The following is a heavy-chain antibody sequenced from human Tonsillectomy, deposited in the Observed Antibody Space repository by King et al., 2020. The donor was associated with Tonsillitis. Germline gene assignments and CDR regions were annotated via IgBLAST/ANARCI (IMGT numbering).Heavy chain of an antibody. CDR2: VTPNGGHP. D-gene: IGHD1-26*01. J-gene: IGHJ5*02. V-gene: IGHV1-8*01. CDR3: TRAGEEGGRDT. Sequence: LVPSGAAVKQPGASVKVSCTPSGSTFSRYDLNWVRPAHGQAIEWLGWVTPNGGHPGYVEKFQGRVTMPWSTSTNTAYLELRSLRSDDTAGEEGTRAGEEGGRDTGGKGTQGT. CDR1: GSTFSRYD.